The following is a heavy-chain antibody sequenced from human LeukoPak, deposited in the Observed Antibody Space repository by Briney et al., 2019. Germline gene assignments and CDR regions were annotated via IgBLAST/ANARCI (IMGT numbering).Heavy chain of an antibody. CDR2: INHSGST. J-gene: IGHJ4*02. D-gene: IGHD3-9*01. CDR1: GGSFGGYT. Sequence: PSETLPLTCAVYGGSFGGYTWSWFRQPPGKGLEWIGEINHSGSTNYNPSLKSRVTISVDTSKNQFSLKLSSVTAADTAVYYCARPTYDILTGYPYYFDYWGQGTLVTVSS. V-gene: IGHV4-34*01. CDR3: ARPTYDILTGYPYYFDY.